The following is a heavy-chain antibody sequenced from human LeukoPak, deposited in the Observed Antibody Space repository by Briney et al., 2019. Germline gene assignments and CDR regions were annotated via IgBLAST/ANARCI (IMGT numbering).Heavy chain of an antibody. CDR2: ISYIGST. D-gene: IGHD4-17*01. CDR1: GGSISSHY. J-gene: IGHJ3*02. V-gene: IGHV4-59*11. CDR3: ARDPTTVTKGLNI. Sequence: SETLSLTCTVSGGSISSHYWSWIRQPPGKGLEWIGYISYIGSTNYNPSLKSRVTISVDTSKNQFSLKLSSVTAADTAVYFCARDPTTVTKGLNIWGQGTMVTVSS.